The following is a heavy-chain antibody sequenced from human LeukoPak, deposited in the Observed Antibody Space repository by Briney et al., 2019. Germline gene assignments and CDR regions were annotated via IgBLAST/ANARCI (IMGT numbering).Heavy chain of an antibody. V-gene: IGHV3-9*03. D-gene: IGHD3-16*01. Sequence: PGGSLRLSCAASAFIFDDYAMHWVRQAPGKGLEWVSGISWDSDSIDYADSVKGRFTISRDNAKNSLYLQMNSLRAEDMALYYCAKGGGGRLIYYYYMDVWGKGTTVTVSS. CDR2: ISWDSDSI. CDR3: AKGGGGRLIYYYYMDV. J-gene: IGHJ6*03. CDR1: AFIFDDYA.